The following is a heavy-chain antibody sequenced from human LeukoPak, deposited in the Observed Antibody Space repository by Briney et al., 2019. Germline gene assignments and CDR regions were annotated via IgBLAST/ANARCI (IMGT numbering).Heavy chain of an antibody. D-gene: IGHD6-13*01. CDR2: IYHSGST. CDR3: ARVKYSSSWYNYYYYMDV. Sequence: SETLSLTCTVSGYSISSGYYWGWIRQPPGKGLEWIGSIYHSGSTYYNPSLKSRVTISVDTSKNQFSLKLSSVTAADTAVYYCARVKYSSSWYNYYYYMDVWGKGTTVTVSS. J-gene: IGHJ6*03. V-gene: IGHV4-38-2*02. CDR1: GYSISSGYY.